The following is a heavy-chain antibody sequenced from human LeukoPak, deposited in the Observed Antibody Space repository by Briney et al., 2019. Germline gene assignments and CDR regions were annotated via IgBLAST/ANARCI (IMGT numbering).Heavy chain of an antibody. CDR3: ARDPY. Sequence: GGSLRLSCEASGFTFSSYAMHWVRQAPGKGLEWVAVIWFDGTTKFYGDSVTGRFTISRDNSKKTLYLQMNTLRAEDTAVYYCARDPYWGQGTLVTVSS. J-gene: IGHJ4*02. CDR1: GFTFSSYA. V-gene: IGHV3-33*01. D-gene: IGHD3-16*01. CDR2: IWFDGTTK.